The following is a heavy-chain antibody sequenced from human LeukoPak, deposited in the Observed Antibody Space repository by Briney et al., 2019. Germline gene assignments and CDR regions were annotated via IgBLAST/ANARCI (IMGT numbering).Heavy chain of an antibody. CDR2: LKQDGSVK. D-gene: IGHD4-23*01. V-gene: IGHV3-7*01. CDR3: ATSADSPGNS. CDR1: GFTFSTYW. Sequence: GGTLRLSCVASGFTFSTYWMSWVRQAPGKGLEWVANLKQDGSVKHYVDSVKGRFTISRDNTKNSLYLQMTNLRAEDTAVYYCATSADSPGNSWGQGTLITVSS. J-gene: IGHJ4*02.